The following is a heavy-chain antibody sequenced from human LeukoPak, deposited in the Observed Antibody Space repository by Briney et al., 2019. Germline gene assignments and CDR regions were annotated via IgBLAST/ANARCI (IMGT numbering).Heavy chain of an antibody. CDR3: ARGRSSNYYGSGSYPY. D-gene: IGHD3-10*01. CDR1: GYTFTSYA. CDR2: INAGNGNT. Sequence: ASVKVSCKASGYTFTSYAMHWVRQAPGQRLEWMGWINAGNGNTKYSQKFQGRVTITRDTSASTAYMELSSLRSEDTAVYYCARGRSSNYYGSGSYPYWGQGTLVTVSS. J-gene: IGHJ4*02. V-gene: IGHV1-3*01.